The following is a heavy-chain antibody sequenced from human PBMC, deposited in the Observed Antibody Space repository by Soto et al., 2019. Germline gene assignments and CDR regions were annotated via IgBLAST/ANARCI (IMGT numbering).Heavy chain of an antibody. Sequence: SETLSLTCTVSGDSITTYYWSWIRQPPGEGLQCVGYIHYSGNTYYNPSLKSRVTISLDTSKNQFSLKLSSVTAADTAVYYCARGPATSGYYTRLDPWGQGILVTVSS. CDR2: IHYSGNT. V-gene: IGHV4-59*01. D-gene: IGHD3-3*01. CDR1: GDSITTYY. J-gene: IGHJ5*02. CDR3: ARGPATSGYYTRLDP.